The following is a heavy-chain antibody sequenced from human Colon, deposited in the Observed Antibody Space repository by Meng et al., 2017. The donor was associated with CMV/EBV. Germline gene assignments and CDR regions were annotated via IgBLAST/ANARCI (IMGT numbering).Heavy chain of an antibody. D-gene: IGHD6-19*01. V-gene: IGHV3-30-3*01. CDR2: ISSDGITK. J-gene: IGHJ4*02. CDR1: GFPFNIYT. CDR3: ARYNNGWWSLDS. Sequence: GGSLRLSCTASGFPFNIYTFHWVRQAPAKGLEWVALISSDGITKYYADSVKGRFTISSDTAKNTVYLQMTSLRVEDTAMYYCARYNNGWWSLDSWGPGTLVTVSS.